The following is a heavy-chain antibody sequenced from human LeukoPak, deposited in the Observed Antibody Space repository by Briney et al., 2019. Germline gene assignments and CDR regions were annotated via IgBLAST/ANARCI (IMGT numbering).Heavy chain of an antibody. J-gene: IGHJ3*02. CDR1: GFTFSTDN. CDR3: ARDKGLAIRAYDI. CDR2: IDAGGSYI. V-gene: IGHV3-21*06. Sequence: PGGSLRLSCVASGFTFSTDNMNWVRQAPGKGLDWVAFIDAGGSYIQYADSVKGRFIISRDNAQNSLFLEVNSLRFEDTAVYYCARDKGLAIRAYDIWGQGTMVTVSS. D-gene: IGHD3-9*01.